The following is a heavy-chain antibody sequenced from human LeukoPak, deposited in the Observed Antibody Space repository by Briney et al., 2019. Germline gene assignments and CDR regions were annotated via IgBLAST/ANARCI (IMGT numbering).Heavy chain of an antibody. CDR2: ISSSSYI. CDR3: ARDPYSSGWSSFDY. J-gene: IGHJ4*02. D-gene: IGHD6-19*01. V-gene: IGHV3-21*01. Sequence: GGSLRLSCAASGFAFSSYSMSWVRQPPGKGLEWVSSISSSSYIYYADSVKGRFTISRDNAKNSLYLQMNSLRAEDTAVYYCARDPYSSGWSSFDYWGEGTLVTVSS. CDR1: GFAFSSYS.